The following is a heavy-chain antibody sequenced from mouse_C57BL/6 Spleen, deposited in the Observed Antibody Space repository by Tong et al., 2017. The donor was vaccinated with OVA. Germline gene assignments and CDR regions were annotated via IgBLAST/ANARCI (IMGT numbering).Heavy chain of an antibody. D-gene: IGHD2-14*01. J-gene: IGHJ1*01. CDR1: GFNIKDYY. CDR3: ARGKVRLDFDV. V-gene: IGHV1-9*01. CDR2: ILPGSGST. Sequence: VQLQQSGAELVRPGALVKLSCKASGFNIKDYYMHWVKQRPGHGPEWIGEILPGSGSTNYNEKFKGKATFTADTSSNTAYMQLSSLTSEDSAVYYCARGKVRLDFDVWGAGTTVTVSS.